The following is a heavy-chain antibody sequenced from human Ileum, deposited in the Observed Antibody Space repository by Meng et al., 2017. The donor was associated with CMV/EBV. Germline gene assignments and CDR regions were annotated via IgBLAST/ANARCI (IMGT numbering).Heavy chain of an antibody. Sequence: KASGYTLSTYHMHWLRQAPGQGLEWMGVINPTNGGTDYAQQFQGRVTMTTDTSTNTVYLELSSLLSDDTAVYYCARVLVAGRAEYHYWGQGTLVTVSS. J-gene: IGHJ4*02. CDR3: ARVLVAGRAEYHY. D-gene: IGHD6-19*01. V-gene: IGHV1-46*01. CDR1: GYTLSTYH. CDR2: INPTNGGT.